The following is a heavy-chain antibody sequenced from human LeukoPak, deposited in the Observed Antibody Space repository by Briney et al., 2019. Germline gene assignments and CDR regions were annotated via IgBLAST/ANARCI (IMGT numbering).Heavy chain of an antibody. Sequence: SETLSLTCAVYGGSFSGYYWSWIRQPPGKGLEWIGEINHSGSTNYNPSLKSRVTISVDTSKNQFSLKLSSVTAADTAVYFCARESSRTSGYNYYFDYWGQGTLVTVSS. CDR1: GGSFSGYY. V-gene: IGHV4-34*01. CDR3: ARESSRTSGYNYYFDY. D-gene: IGHD3-22*01. CDR2: INHSGST. J-gene: IGHJ4*02.